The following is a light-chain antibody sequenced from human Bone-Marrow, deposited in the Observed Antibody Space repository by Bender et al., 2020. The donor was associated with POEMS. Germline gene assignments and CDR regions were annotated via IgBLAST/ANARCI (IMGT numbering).Light chain of an antibody. CDR2: DDN. V-gene: IGLV6-57*04. Sequence: FMLTQPHSVSESVGKTVTISCTRSSGNIATNFVHWYRQRPGSAPTTVIYDDNQRPSGVPARFAGSIDSSSNSASLTISALRPEDEAVYYCQSYDYDFEGVFGGGTKLIVL. J-gene: IGLJ3*02. CDR1: SGNIATNF. CDR3: QSYDYDFEGV.